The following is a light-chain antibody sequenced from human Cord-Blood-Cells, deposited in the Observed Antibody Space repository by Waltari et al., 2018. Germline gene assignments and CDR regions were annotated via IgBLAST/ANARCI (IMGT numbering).Light chain of an antibody. V-gene: IGLV2-14*01. CDR2: DVS. Sequence: QSALTQPASVSGSPGQSITISCTGTSSDVGCYNHVSWYQQRPGNAPKRMIYDVSKRPSGVSNRFSGSKSGNPASLTISWLQAEDEADYYCSSYTSSTLRVFGGGTKLTVL. CDR3: SSYTSSTLRV. J-gene: IGLJ3*02. CDR1: SSDVGCYNH.